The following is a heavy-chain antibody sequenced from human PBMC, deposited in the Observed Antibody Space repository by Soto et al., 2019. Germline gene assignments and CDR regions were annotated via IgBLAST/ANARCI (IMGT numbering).Heavy chain of an antibody. V-gene: IGHV4-34*01. Sequence: SETLSLTCAVYGGSFSGYYWSWIRQPPGKGLEWIGEINHSGSTNYNPSLKSRVTISVDTSKNQFSLKLSSVTAADTAVYYCVRYRRELLMPFFDYWGQGTLVTGSS. CDR1: GGSFSGYY. D-gene: IGHD1-26*01. CDR3: VRYRRELLMPFFDY. CDR2: INHSGST. J-gene: IGHJ4*02.